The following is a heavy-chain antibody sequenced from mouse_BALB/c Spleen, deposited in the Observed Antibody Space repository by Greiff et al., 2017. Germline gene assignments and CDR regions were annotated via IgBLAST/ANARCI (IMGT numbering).Heavy chain of an antibody. V-gene: IGHV5-17*02. Sequence: EVKVVESGGGLVQPGGSRKLSCAASGFTFSSFGMHWVRQAPEKGLEWVAYISSGSSTIYYADTVKGRFTISRDNPKNTLFLQMTSLRSEDTAMYYCARTYYYGSSPYFDVWGAGTTVTVSS. CDR3: ARTYYYGSSPYFDV. CDR2: ISSGSSTI. J-gene: IGHJ1*01. D-gene: IGHD1-1*01. CDR1: GFTFSSFG.